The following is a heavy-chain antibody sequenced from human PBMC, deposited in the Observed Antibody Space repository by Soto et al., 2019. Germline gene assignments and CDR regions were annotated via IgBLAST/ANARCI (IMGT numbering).Heavy chain of an antibody. CDR2: INQDGSAK. CDR3: ARDFGTVTLWGGFDY. Sequence: GPLRVSCTAPGCNVCNYWMNWVRQDPGKGLEWVADINQDGSAKYYVDSVKGRFTISRDNAKNSLYLEMNSLRAEDTAVYYCARDFGTVTLWGGFDYWGPGTLVTVSS. J-gene: IGHJ4*02. CDR1: GCNVCNYW. V-gene: IGHV3-7*03. D-gene: IGHD4-17*01.